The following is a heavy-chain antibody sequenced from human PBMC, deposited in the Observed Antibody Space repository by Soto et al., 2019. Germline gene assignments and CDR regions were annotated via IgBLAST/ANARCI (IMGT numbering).Heavy chain of an antibody. V-gene: IGHV3-23*01. J-gene: IGHJ1*01. CDR1: GFTFSTYA. CDR3: AKGVPGIAVAGTGYFQH. D-gene: IGHD6-19*01. Sequence: GGSLRLSCAASGFTFSTYAMAWVRQAPGKGLEWVSGVSASGLNTDYADPVKGRFHISRDNSKNTVSLHMNSLRAEDTALYYCAKGVPGIAVAGTGYFQHWGQGTLVTVSS. CDR2: VSASGLNT.